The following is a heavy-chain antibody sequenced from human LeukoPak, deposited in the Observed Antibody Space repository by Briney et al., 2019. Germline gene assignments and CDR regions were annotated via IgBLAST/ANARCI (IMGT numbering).Heavy chain of an antibody. D-gene: IGHD1-26*01. J-gene: IGHJ4*02. CDR3: ARMGSSRTFGN. V-gene: IGHV1-46*01. CDR2: ISPSDGST. CDR1: GYSFTSFY. Sequence: ASVKVSCKASGYSFTSFYMHWMRQAPGRGLEWVGLISPSDGSTTYAQNFQGRITMTRDTSTSTVYMELNSLTSEDTAVYYCARMGSSRTFGNWGQGTLVTVSS.